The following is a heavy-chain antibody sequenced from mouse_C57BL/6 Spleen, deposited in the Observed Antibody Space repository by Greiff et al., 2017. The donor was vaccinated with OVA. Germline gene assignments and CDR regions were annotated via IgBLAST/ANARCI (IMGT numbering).Heavy chain of an antibody. CDR3: ARDHYYGSSYDAMDY. CDR1: GYSFTGYY. D-gene: IGHD1-1*01. J-gene: IGHJ4*01. Sequence: EVQLQQSGPELVKPGASVKISCKASGYSFTGYYMHWVKQRHGTILAWIGYIYPYNGVSSYNQKFKGKATLTVDKSSSTAYMELRSLTSEDSAVYYCARDHYYGSSYDAMDYWGQGTSVTVSS. CDR2: IYPYNGVS. V-gene: IGHV1-31*01.